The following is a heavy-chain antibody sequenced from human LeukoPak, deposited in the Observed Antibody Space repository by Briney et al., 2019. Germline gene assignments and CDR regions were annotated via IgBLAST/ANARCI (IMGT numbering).Heavy chain of an antibody. J-gene: IGHJ4*02. Sequence: ASVKVSSKASGYTFTNFGMSWVRQAPGQGLEWLGWINTDTGNPTYAQGVTGRFVFSLDTSVSTAYLQISSLKPEDTAVYYCARKVIGTGVFNYWGQGTLVTVSS. V-gene: IGHV7-4-1*02. CDR2: INTDTGNP. D-gene: IGHD2-21*01. CDR1: GYTFTNFG. CDR3: ARKVIGTGVFNY.